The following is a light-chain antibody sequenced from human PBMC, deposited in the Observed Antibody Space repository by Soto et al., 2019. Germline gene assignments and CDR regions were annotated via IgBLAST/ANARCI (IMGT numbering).Light chain of an antibody. Sequence: QSALTQPASVSGSPGQSITISCTGTSSDVGSYNFVSWYQQHPGKAPKLMIYEANKRPSGVSNRFSGSKSGSSASLAISGLRSEDEADYYCATWDDSLSGWVFGGGTQLTVL. CDR3: ATWDDSLSGWV. V-gene: IGLV2-14*02. CDR2: EAN. CDR1: SSDVGSYNF. J-gene: IGLJ3*02.